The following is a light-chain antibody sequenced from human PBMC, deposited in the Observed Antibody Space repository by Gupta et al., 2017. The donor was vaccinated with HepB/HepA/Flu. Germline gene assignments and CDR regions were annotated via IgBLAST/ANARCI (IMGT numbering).Light chain of an antibody. Sequence: NFILTQPHSVSESPGKTVTISCTGSSGSIASNYVQWYQQRPGSAPTTVIYEDNQSPSGVPDRFSGSIDSSSNSASLTISGLKTEDEADYYCQSYDSSNHEVFGGGTKLTVL. CDR2: EDN. V-gene: IGLV6-57*02. CDR1: SGSIASNY. J-gene: IGLJ3*02. CDR3: QSYDSSNHEV.